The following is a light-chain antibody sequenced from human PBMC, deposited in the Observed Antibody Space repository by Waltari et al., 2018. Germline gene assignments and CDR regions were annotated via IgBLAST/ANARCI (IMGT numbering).Light chain of an antibody. Sequence: QSALTQSASVSGSPGQSITISCSGTSSSVGGYNYVSWYQPHPGKAPKLMIYDVSNRPSGVSNRFSGSKSGNTASLTISGLQAEDEADYYCSSYTSSSTRVFGGGTKLTVL. CDR3: SSYTSSSTRV. J-gene: IGLJ3*02. V-gene: IGLV2-14*03. CDR2: DVS. CDR1: SSSVGGYNY.